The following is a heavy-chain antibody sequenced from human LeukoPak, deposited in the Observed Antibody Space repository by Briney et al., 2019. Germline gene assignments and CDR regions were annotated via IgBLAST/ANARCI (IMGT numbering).Heavy chain of an antibody. CDR3: ARDQGSLTRSWYTGY. J-gene: IGHJ4*02. D-gene: IGHD6-13*01. CDR1: GYTFTGYH. Sequence: ASVKVSCKASGYTFTGYHIHWVRQAPGQGLEWMGRIDPYSGDTNFAQKFQGRVTMTRDTSITTAYMDLSSLTPDDTAVYFCARDQGSLTRSWYTGYWGQGTQVTVSS. CDR2: IDPYSGDT. V-gene: IGHV1-2*06.